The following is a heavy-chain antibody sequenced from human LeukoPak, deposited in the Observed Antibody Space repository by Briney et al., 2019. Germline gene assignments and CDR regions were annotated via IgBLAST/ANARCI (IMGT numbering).Heavy chain of an antibody. J-gene: IGHJ4*02. CDR3: AKRGYSSGPDYLDY. D-gene: IGHD5-18*01. Sequence: GGSLRLSCSASGFTFSSYAMHWVRQAPGKGLEYVSAISSNGGSTYYADSVKGRFTISRDNSKNTLYLQMSSLRAEDTAVYYCAKRGYSSGPDYLDYWGQGTLITVSS. V-gene: IGHV3-64D*06. CDR2: ISSNGGST. CDR1: GFTFSSYA.